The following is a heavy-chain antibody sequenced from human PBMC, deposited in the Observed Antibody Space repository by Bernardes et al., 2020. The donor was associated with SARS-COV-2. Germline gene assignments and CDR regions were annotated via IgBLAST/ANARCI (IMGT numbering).Heavy chain of an antibody. CDR1: GFTFSSYA. D-gene: IGHD2-8*01. Sequence: GSLRLSCAASGFTFSSYAMSWVRQAPGKGLEWVSSISGSTYYADSVKGRFTISRDNSENTLYLQMNSLRVEDTAIYYCAKNPKWDYFDNWGQGTLVTVSA. V-gene: IGHV3-23*01. CDR3: AKNPKWDYFDN. J-gene: IGHJ4*02. CDR2: ISGST.